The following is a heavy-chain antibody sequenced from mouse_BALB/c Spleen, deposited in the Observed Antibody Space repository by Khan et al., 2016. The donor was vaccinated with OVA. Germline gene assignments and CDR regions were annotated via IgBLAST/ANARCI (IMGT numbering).Heavy chain of an antibody. Sequence: EVKLLESGPELVKPGASVKISCKASGYSFTGYFMHWVMQSHGKSLEWIGRINPHIGETLYNQKFKDKATLTVDESSSTAHMELQSLASEDSAVYYCAIIYGSDFDYWGQGTTLTVSS. D-gene: IGHD1-1*01. V-gene: IGHV1-20*02. CDR3: AIIYGSDFDY. CDR2: INPHIGET. J-gene: IGHJ2*01. CDR1: GYSFTGYF.